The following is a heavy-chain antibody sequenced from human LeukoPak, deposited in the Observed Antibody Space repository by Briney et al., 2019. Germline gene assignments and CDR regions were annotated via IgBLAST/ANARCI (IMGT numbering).Heavy chain of an antibody. Sequence: LRLSCAASGFIFSIYNMNWVRQAPGKGLEWIGYIYYSGSTYYNPSLKSRVTISVDTSKNQFSLKLSSVTAADTAVYYCARGLIVVRYFDYWGQGTLVTVSS. CDR3: ARGLIVVRYFDY. CDR1: GFIFSIYN. D-gene: IGHD3-22*01. J-gene: IGHJ4*02. CDR2: IYYSGST. V-gene: IGHV4-31*02.